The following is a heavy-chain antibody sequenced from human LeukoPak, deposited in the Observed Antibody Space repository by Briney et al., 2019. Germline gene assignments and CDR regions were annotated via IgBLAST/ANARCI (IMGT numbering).Heavy chain of an antibody. D-gene: IGHD3-22*01. CDR3: AREITYYYEHDAFDI. CDR1: SFSSYG. J-gene: IGHJ3*02. Sequence: SFSSYGMHWIRQAPGKRLEWIGSIYYSGSTFYNPSLKSRVTISVDTSKNQFSLKLSSVTAADTAVYYCAREITYYYEHDAFDIWGQGTMVTVSS. V-gene: IGHV4-39*07. CDR2: IYYSGST.